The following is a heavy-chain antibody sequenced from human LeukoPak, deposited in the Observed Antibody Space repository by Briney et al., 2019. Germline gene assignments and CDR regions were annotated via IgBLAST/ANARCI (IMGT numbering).Heavy chain of an antibody. CDR1: GGSFSGYY. V-gene: IGHV4-34*01. CDR3: ARAPYGGALDY. CDR2: INHSGST. J-gene: IGHJ4*02. D-gene: IGHD4-23*01. Sequence: KPSETLSLTCAVYGGSFSGYYWIWIRQPPGKGLEWIGEINHSGSTNYNPSLKSRATISLDTSKNQLSLRLSSVTAADTAVYFCARAPYGGALDYWGQGTLVTVSS.